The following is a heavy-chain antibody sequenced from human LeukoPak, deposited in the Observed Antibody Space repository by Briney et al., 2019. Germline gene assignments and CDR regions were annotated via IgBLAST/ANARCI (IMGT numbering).Heavy chain of an antibody. V-gene: IGHV4-39*01. CDR2: IYYSGST. D-gene: IGHD3-22*01. Sequence: GSLRLSCAASGFTFSSYSMNWVRQPPGKGLEWIGSIYYSGSTYYNPSLKSRVTISVDTSKNQFSLKLSSVTAADTAVYYCARLTYYYDSSGYPGDYFDYWGQGTLVTVSS. CDR3: ARLTYYYDSSGYPGDYFDY. J-gene: IGHJ4*02. CDR1: GFTFSSYSMN.